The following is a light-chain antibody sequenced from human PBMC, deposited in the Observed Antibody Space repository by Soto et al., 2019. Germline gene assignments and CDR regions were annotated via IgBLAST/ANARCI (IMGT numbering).Light chain of an antibody. CDR3: HQYVTSPPTHT. Sequence: NVLTQSPGTLSLSPGERATLSCRASQSVSDSYLAWYQQKPGQTPRLLIYATSSRATGIPDRFSGSGSGTDLTLTISRLEPEDFAVYYCHQYVTSPPTHTFGQGTKLEIK. CDR2: ATS. J-gene: IGKJ2*01. V-gene: IGKV3-20*01. CDR1: QSVSDSY.